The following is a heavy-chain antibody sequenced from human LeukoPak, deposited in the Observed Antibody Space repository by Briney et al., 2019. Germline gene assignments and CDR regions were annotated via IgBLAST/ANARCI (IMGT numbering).Heavy chain of an antibody. Sequence: SETLSLTCTVSGGSISSYYWSWIRQPPGKGLEWIGYIYYSGSTNYNPSLKSRVTISVDTSKNQFSLKLSSVTAADTAVYYCARDSSSWDAFDIWGQGTMVTVSS. J-gene: IGHJ3*02. D-gene: IGHD6-13*01. CDR2: IYYSGST. V-gene: IGHV4-59*01. CDR1: GGSISSYY. CDR3: ARDSSSWDAFDI.